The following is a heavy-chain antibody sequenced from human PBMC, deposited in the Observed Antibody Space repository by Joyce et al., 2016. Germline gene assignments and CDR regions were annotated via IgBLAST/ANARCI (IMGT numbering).Heavy chain of an antibody. Sequence: QVQLAESGGGVVQPGRSLRLSCAASGFTFSTHAMHWVRQAPGKGLEWVAVIWYDGGKRYYADSLKGRFTISRDNSKNTLYLQMNSLRAEDTAVYYCARGTAYGDYYYYYMDVWGKGTTVTVSS. CDR1: GFTFSTHA. CDR3: ARGTAYGDYYYYYMDV. D-gene: IGHD4-17*01. V-gene: IGHV3-33*01. J-gene: IGHJ6*03. CDR2: IWYDGGKR.